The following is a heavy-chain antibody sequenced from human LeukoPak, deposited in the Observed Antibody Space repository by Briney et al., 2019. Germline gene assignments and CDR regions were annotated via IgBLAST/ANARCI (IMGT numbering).Heavy chain of an antibody. CDR2: ISYDGSNK. V-gene: IGHV3-30*18. Sequence: PGRSLRLSCAASGFTFSSYGMHWVRQAPGKGLEWVAVISYDGSNKYYADSVKGRFTISRDNSKNTLYLQMNSLRAEDTAVYYCAKEGITMVRGVPYYYGMDVWGQGTTVTVSS. J-gene: IGHJ6*02. D-gene: IGHD3-10*01. CDR1: GFTFSSYG. CDR3: AKEGITMVRGVPYYYGMDV.